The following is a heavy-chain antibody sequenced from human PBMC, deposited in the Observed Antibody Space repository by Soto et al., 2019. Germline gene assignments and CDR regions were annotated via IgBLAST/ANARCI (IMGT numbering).Heavy chain of an antibody. CDR1: GYTFTSYY. Sequence: ASVKVSCKASGYTFTSYYMHWVRQAPGQGLEWMGIINPSGGSTSYAQKFQGRVTMTRDTSTSTVYMELSSLRSEDTVVYYCARDPRYSGLQAPDAFDIWGQGTMVTVSS. CDR3: ARDPRYSGLQAPDAFDI. J-gene: IGHJ3*02. CDR2: INPSGGST. V-gene: IGHV1-46*03. D-gene: IGHD5-12*01.